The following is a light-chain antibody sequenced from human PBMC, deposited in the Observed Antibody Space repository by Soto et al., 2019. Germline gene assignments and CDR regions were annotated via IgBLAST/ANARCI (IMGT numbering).Light chain of an antibody. CDR2: AAS. CDR1: QSISRN. J-gene: IGKJ5*01. Sequence: DIQMTQSPSSLSASVGDRVTITCRASQSISRNLNWYQHKPGKAPKRLIYAASSLQNGVPSRFSGGGSRTEFTLSISSLQPEDFGTYYCQQSYTTASITVGQGTRLEIK. CDR3: QQSYTTASIT. V-gene: IGKV1-39*01.